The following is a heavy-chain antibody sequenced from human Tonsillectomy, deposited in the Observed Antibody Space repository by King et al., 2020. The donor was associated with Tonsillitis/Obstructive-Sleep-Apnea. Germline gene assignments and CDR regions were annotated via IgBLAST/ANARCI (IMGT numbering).Heavy chain of an antibody. V-gene: IGHV1-69*12. CDR2: ISPIFGTA. CDR1: GGTFSSYA. D-gene: IGHD1-26*01. J-gene: IGHJ3*02. CDR3: ARDKERGAFDALDI. Sequence: QLVQAGAEVKKPGSSVKVSCKASGGTFSSYAISWVRQAPGQGLEWMGGISPIFGTANYAQKFQGRVTITGDESTSTAYMELSSLGSEDTAVYYCARDKERGAFDALDIWGQGTMVTVSS.